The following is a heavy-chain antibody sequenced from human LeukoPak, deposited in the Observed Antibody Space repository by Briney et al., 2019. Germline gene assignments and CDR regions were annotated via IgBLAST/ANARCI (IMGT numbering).Heavy chain of an antibody. CDR3: ARDVSGRRGHYYYMDV. V-gene: IGHV3-21*01. CDR1: GFAFSDYT. Sequence: PGGSLRLACAPSGFAFSDYTMNWVRRAPGKGLEWVSSISGNSNYMYYVDSVKGRFTISRDNTKNSLYLQMNSLRAEDTAVYYCARDVSGRRGHYYYMDVWGKGTTVTVSS. J-gene: IGHJ6*03. CDR2: ISGNSNYM. D-gene: IGHD5-12*01.